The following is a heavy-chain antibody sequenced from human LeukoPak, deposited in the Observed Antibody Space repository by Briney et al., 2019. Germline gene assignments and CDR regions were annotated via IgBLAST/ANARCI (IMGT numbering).Heavy chain of an antibody. CDR3: AREGSSFGGYELLDY. J-gene: IGHJ4*02. CDR2: IWYDGSNK. CDR1: GYTFTGYY. V-gene: IGHV3-33*01. Sequence: SCKASGYTFTGYYMHWVRQAPGKGVEGVAVIWYDGSNKYYADSVKGRFTLSRDNAKNSLYLQMNSLRAEDTAVYYCAREGSSFGGYELLDYWGQGTLVTVSS. D-gene: IGHD5-12*01.